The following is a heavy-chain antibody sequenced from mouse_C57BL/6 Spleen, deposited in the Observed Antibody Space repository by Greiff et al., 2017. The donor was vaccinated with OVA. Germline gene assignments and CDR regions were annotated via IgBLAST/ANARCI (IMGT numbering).Heavy chain of an antibody. CDR2: INPSSGYT. J-gene: IGHJ3*01. Sequence: QVQLQQSGAELAKPGASVKLSCKASGYTFTSYWMHWVKQRPGQGLEWIGYINPSSGYTKYNQKFKDKATLTADKSSSTAYMQLSSLTSEDSAFYSCSSDLRAYDGYSPCFAYWGQGTLVTVSA. V-gene: IGHV1-7*01. CDR1: GYTFTSYW. CDR3: SSDLRAYDGYSPCFAY. D-gene: IGHD2-3*01.